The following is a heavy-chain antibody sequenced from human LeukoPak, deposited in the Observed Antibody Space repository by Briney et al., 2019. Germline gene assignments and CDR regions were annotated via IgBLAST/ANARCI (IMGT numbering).Heavy chain of an antibody. CDR2: ISYSGDST. CDR1: GYTFSSYA. J-gene: IGHJ4*02. Sequence: GESLKISCQVSGYTFSSYAMSWVRQAPGKGLEWVSAISYSGDSTYYADSLKGRFTVSRDNSKNTLYLQMGSLRAEDTAVYYCAKDSLTSSSSWNYWGQGTLVTVSS. D-gene: IGHD6-13*01. V-gene: IGHV3-23*01. CDR3: AKDSLTSSSSWNY.